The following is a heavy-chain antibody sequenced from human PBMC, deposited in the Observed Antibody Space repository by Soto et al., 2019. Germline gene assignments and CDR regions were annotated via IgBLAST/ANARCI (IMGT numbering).Heavy chain of an antibody. J-gene: IGHJ6*01. Sequence: QVQLVESGGGVVQPGRSLRLSCAASGFTFSSYGMHWVRQAPGKGLEWVAVISYDGSNKYYADSVKGRFTISRDNSKNTLYLQMNSLRAEDTAVYYCAKGGGELPYPDYYYYGMDVW. CDR1: GFTFSSYG. D-gene: IGHD3-16*01. V-gene: IGHV3-30*18. CDR3: AKGGGELPYPDYYYYGMDV. CDR2: ISYDGSNK.